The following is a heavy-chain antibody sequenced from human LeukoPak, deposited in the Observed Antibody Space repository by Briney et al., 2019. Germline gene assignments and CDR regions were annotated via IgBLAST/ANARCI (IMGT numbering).Heavy chain of an antibody. CDR1: GFTFNDYA. D-gene: IGHD3-3*01. Sequence: PGGSLRLSCAGSGFTFNDYAMHWVRQAPGQGLEYIAGINSKGGSTYYATSVKGRFTISRDNSKNTLHLQMGSLRAEDMAFYYCARERYSPYDFDALDMWGRGTMVTVSP. CDR2: INSKGGST. CDR3: ARERYSPYDFDALDM. J-gene: IGHJ3*02. V-gene: IGHV3-64*01.